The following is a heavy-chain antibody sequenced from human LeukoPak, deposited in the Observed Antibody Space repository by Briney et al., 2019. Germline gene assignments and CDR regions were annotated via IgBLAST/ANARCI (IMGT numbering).Heavy chain of an antibody. J-gene: IGHJ5*02. CDR2: IYHSGST. D-gene: IGHD2-2*01. CDR1: GGSISSSNW. V-gene: IGHV4-4*02. Sequence: SGTLSLTCAVSGGSISSSNWWTWVRQPPGKGLEWIGEIYHSGSTNYNPSLKSRVTISVDKSNNQFSLKLSSVTAADTAVYYCARGPDYCSSTSCYLDPWFDPWGQGTLVTVSS. CDR3: ARGPDYCSSTSCYLDPWFDP.